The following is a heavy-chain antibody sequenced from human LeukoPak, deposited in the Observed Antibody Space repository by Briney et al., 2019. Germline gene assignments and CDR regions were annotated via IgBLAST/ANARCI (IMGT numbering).Heavy chain of an antibody. J-gene: IGHJ4*02. CDR2: NDWDDDK. CDR1: GFSLSTSGMR. V-gene: IGHV2-70*04. CDR3: ARGRSYSYYFDY. D-gene: IGHD5-18*01. Sequence: SGPTLVNPTQTLTLTCTFSGFSLSTSGMRVSWIRQPPGKALEWLARNDWDDDKFYSTSLKTRLTISKDTSKNQVVLTMTNMDPVDTATYYCARGRSYSYYFDYWGQGTLVTVSS.